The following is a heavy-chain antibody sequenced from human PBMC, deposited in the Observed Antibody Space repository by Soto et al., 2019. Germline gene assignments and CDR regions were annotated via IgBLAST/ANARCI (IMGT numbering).Heavy chain of an antibody. CDR2: INPTGGSK. CDR3: ARADGYGDYDY. J-gene: IGHJ4*01. Sequence: ASVKVSCKASGYTFTNYYMHWVRQAPGQGLEWMGIINPTGGSKTYAQKYQGRVTVTRDTSTSTVYKDLSSLRSDDTAVYYCARADGYGDYDYWG. V-gene: IGHV1-46*01. CDR1: GYTFTNYY. D-gene: IGHD4-17*01.